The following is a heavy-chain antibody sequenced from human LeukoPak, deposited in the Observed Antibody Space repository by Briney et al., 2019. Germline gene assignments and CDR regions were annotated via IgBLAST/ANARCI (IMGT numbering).Heavy chain of an antibody. CDR3: ARRGSYYEFAS. D-gene: IGHD1-26*01. CDR1: GYSFTTYW. J-gene: IGHJ4*02. CDR2: IYPGDSDT. Sequence: GESLKISCKGSGYSFTTYWIAWVRQMPGKGLEWMGIIYPGDSDTRYSPSFEGQVTISADKSINTAYLQWSSLKASDTAMYYCARRGSYYEFASWGQGTLVTVSS. V-gene: IGHV5-51*01.